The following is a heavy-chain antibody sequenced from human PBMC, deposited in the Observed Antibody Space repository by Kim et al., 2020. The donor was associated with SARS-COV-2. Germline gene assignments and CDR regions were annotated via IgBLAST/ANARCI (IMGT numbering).Heavy chain of an antibody. CDR3: AGLDMTGIGGRGWFDP. Sequence: SETLSLTCTVSGGSISRSNSHWGWIRQPPGKGLEWIGSVYYSGSTFYNPSLKSRVTISVDTSENQLSLKLTAVTAADTAVYYCAGLDMTGIGGRGWFDPWGQGTLVTVSS. V-gene: IGHV4-39*01. CDR1: GGSISRSNSH. D-gene: IGHD1-20*01. J-gene: IGHJ5*02. CDR2: VYYSGST.